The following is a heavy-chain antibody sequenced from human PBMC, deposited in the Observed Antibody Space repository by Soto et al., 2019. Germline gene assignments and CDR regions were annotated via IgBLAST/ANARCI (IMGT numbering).Heavy chain of an antibody. D-gene: IGHD3-10*01. J-gene: IGHJ3*01. V-gene: IGHV1-2*06. CDR2: INPNSGGRA. CDR1: GYIFTDYY. Sequence: GASVKVSCKASGYIFTDYYMHWVRQAPGQELGWMGRINPNSGGRASYAPKFQGRVTLTRDTSTSTAYMELSSLRSDDTAVYFCSRLTTKVRAINDDPFDFWGQGTLVTVS. CDR3: SRLTTKVRAINDDPFDF.